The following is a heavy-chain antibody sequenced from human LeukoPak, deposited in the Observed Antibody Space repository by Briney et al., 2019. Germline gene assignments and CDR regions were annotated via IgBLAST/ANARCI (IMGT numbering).Heavy chain of an antibody. D-gene: IGHD2-8*01. Sequence: GESLNISCKGSGYSFTSYWIGWVRQMPGKGLEWMGIIYPGDSDTRYSPSFQGQVTISADKSISTAYLQWSSLKASDTAMYYCARRAQNCTNGVCYSYYFDYWGQGTLVTVSS. CDR1: GYSFTSYW. CDR2: IYPGDSDT. CDR3: ARRAQNCTNGVCYSYYFDY. J-gene: IGHJ4*02. V-gene: IGHV5-51*01.